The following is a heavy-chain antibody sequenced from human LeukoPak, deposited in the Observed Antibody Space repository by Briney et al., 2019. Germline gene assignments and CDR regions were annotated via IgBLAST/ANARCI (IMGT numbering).Heavy chain of an antibody. J-gene: IGHJ4*02. Sequence: PSGTLSLTCAVSGGSISSSNWWNWVRQAPGKGLEWVAFIRYDGSNKYYADSVKGRFTISRDNSKNTLYLQMNSLRAEDTAVYYCAKDRYYGSGSYSYYFDYWGQGTLVTVSS. D-gene: IGHD3-10*01. CDR1: GGSISSSNW. V-gene: IGHV3-30*02. CDR3: AKDRYYGSGSYSYYFDY. CDR2: IRYDGSNK.